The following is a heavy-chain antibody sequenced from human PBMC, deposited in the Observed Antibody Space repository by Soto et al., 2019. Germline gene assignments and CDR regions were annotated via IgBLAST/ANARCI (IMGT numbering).Heavy chain of an antibody. Sequence: ASVKVSCKASGYTFSGFYMHWVRQAPGQGLEWMGWINPNSGGTKSAEKFQGRVTMTRDTSISTAYMELSRLTSDDTAVYYCASAAVTGTAGLDYWGQGTLVTVSS. J-gene: IGHJ4*02. CDR1: GYTFSGFY. V-gene: IGHV1-2*02. D-gene: IGHD6-19*01. CDR3: ASAAVTGTAGLDY. CDR2: INPNSGGT.